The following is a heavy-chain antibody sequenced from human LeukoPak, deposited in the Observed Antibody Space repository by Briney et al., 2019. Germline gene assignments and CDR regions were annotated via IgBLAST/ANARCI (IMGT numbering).Heavy chain of an antibody. D-gene: IGHD4-17*01. CDR3: AREFPLTTVTTSAFDI. CDR2: IIPIFGTA. V-gene: IGHV1-69*05. J-gene: IGHJ3*02. Sequence: ASVKVSCKASGGTFSSYAISWVRQAPGQGLEWMGGIIPIFGTANYAQKFQGRVTITTDESTSTAYMELSSLRSEDTAVYYCAREFPLTTVTTSAFDIWGRGTMVTVSS. CDR1: GGTFSSYA.